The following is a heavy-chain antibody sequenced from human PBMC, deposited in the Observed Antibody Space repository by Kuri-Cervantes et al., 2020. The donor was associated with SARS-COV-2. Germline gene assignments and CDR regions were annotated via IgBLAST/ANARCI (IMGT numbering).Heavy chain of an antibody. CDR1: GDSMNNGNW. Sequence: SCDVSGDSMNNGNWWTWVRQTPGKVLEWIGEIYHNGNTNYNPSLRSRVTISVDESKNQFSLKLNSVTAADTAVYYCASLLLWQQFAHWGQGILVTVSS. V-gene: IGHV4-4*02. J-gene: IGHJ4*02. CDR2: IYHNGNT. CDR3: ASLLLWQQFAH. D-gene: IGHD5-24*01.